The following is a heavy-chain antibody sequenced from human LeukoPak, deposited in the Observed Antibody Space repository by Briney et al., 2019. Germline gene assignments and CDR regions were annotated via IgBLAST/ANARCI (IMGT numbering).Heavy chain of an antibody. V-gene: IGHV3-66*02. CDR3: RSRDY. CDR1: GFTVSNNY. Sequence: GGSLRLSCAASGFTVSNNYMGWVRQPPGKGLECISIIYNAGRTYYPDSVKGRFTISRDNSKNTLYLQMNSLRPEDTAVYYCRSRDYWGQGTLVTVSS. CDR2: IYNAGRT. J-gene: IGHJ4*02.